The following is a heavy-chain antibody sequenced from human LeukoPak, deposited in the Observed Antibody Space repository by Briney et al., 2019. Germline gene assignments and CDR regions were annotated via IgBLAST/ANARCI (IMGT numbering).Heavy chain of an antibody. J-gene: IGHJ4*02. Sequence: PGGSLRLSCAASGFTFSSYSMNWVRQAPGKGLEWVSSISSSSSYIYYADSVKGRFTISRDNAKNSLYLQMNSLRAEDTAVYYCARDRREQLVCDYWGQGTLVTVSS. CDR2: ISSSSSYI. V-gene: IGHV3-21*01. CDR1: GFTFSSYS. CDR3: ARDRREQLVCDY. D-gene: IGHD6-6*01.